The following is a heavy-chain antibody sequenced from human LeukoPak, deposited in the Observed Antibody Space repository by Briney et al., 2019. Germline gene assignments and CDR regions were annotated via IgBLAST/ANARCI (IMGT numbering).Heavy chain of an antibody. D-gene: IGHD4-17*01. CDR1: GYSISSGYY. J-gene: IGHJ4*02. CDR3: ARISLGDYGSFDY. Sequence: RTSETLSLTCTVSGYSISSGYYWGWIRQPPGKGLEWIGSIYHSGSTYYNPSLKSRVTISVDTSKNQFSLKLSSVTAADTAVYYCARISLGDYGSFDYWGQGTLVTVSS. CDR2: IYHSGST. V-gene: IGHV4-38-2*02.